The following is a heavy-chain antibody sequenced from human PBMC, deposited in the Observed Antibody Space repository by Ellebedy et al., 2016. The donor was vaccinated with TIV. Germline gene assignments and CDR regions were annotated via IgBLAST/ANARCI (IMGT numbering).Heavy chain of an antibody. J-gene: IGHJ3*02. CDR2: IYTSGST. V-gene: IGHV4-61*02. CDR1: GDSISSGSYY. Sequence: SETLSLTXTVSGDSISSGSYYWTWIRQPAGKGLEWIGRIYTSGSTKYNPSLKSRATMSVDTSKNQFSLKLSSVTAADTAVYYCASASLYSSSSWDAFDIWGQGTMVTVSS. CDR3: ASASLYSSSSWDAFDI. D-gene: IGHD6-6*01.